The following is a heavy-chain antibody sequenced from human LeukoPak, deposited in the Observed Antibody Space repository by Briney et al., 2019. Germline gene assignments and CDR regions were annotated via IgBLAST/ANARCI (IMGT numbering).Heavy chain of an antibody. CDR2: ISGSGGST. Sequence: GGSLRLSCAASGFTFSSYAMSWVRQAPGKGLEWVSAISGSGGSTYYADSVKGRFTISRDNSKNTLYLQMNSLRAEDTAVYYCAKDHPPTYYDDSSGYYGLSYYFDYWGQGTLVTVSS. CDR3: AKDHPPTYYDDSSGYYGLSYYFDY. V-gene: IGHV3-23*01. D-gene: IGHD3-22*01. CDR1: GFTFSSYA. J-gene: IGHJ4*02.